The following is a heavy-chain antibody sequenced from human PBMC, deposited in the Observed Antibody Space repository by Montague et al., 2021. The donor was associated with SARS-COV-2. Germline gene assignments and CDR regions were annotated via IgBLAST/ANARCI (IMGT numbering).Heavy chain of an antibody. CDR2: INHSGTT. Sequence: SETLSLTCAVFDGSLSDHYWSWIRQPPGRGLEWIGEINHSGTTYYNPSLKSRVTISVDTPKSQFSLKLNSVTAADAAVYYCASGDDNGRGYLDVWGKGTTVTVSS. CDR3: ASGDDNGRGYLDV. D-gene: IGHD2-8*01. V-gene: IGHV4-34*01. CDR1: DGSLSDHY. J-gene: IGHJ6*03.